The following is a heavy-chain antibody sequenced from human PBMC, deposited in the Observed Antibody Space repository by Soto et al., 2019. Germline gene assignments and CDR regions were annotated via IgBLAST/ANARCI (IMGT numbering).Heavy chain of an antibody. CDR2: ISWNSGSI. Sequence: GGSLRLSCAASGFTFDDYAMHWVRQAPGKGLEWVSGISWNSGSIGYADSVKGRFTISRDNAKNSLYLQMNSLRAEDTALYYCAKTQMGYDFWSGYYFDYWGQGTLVTVSS. V-gene: IGHV3-9*01. D-gene: IGHD3-3*01. CDR1: GFTFDDYA. CDR3: AKTQMGYDFWSGYYFDY. J-gene: IGHJ4*02.